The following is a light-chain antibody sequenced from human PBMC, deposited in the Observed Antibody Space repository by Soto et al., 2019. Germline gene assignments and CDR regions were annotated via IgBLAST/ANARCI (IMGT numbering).Light chain of an antibody. V-gene: IGKV1-5*03. CDR2: KAS. CDR1: QTISSW. CDR3: QQDNSFTIT. Sequence: DLQMTQSPSTLSGSVGDRVTITCRASQTISSWLAGYQQKQGKAPKIVIYKASTLKSGVPSRFSGSVSGTEGTITISSLKQDDGATYYCQQDNSFTITFGQGTRLEIK. J-gene: IGKJ5*01.